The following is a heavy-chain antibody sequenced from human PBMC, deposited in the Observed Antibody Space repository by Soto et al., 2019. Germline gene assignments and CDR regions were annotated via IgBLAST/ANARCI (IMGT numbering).Heavy chain of an antibody. Sequence: PSETLSLTCTVSGGSISSYYWSWIRQPPGKGLEWIGYIYYSGSTNYNPSLKSRVTISVDTSKNQFSLKLSSVTAADTAVHYCASYDFWSGYGNWFDPWGQGTLVTVSS. CDR2: IYYSGST. V-gene: IGHV4-59*01. CDR1: GGSISSYY. D-gene: IGHD3-3*01. J-gene: IGHJ5*02. CDR3: ASYDFWSGYGNWFDP.